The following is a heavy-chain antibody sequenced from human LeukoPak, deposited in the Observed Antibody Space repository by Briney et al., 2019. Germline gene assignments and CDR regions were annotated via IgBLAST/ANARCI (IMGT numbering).Heavy chain of an antibody. Sequence: TGGSLRLSCAASGFTFSSYSMNWVRQAPGKGLEWVSYISSSSTIYYADSVKGRFTISRDNAKNSLYLQMNSLRAEDTAVYYCARGEGDYDILTGDYWGQGTLVTVSS. CDR2: ISSSSTI. D-gene: IGHD3-9*01. J-gene: IGHJ4*02. CDR3: ARGEGDYDILTGDY. V-gene: IGHV3-48*01. CDR1: GFTFSSYS.